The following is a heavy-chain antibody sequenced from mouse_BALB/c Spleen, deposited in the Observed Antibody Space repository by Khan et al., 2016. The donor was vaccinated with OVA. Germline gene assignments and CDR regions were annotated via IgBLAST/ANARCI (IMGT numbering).Heavy chain of an antibody. CDR1: GFTFSTYT. J-gene: IGHJ2*01. D-gene: IGHD2-12*01. CDR2: ISSGGSYT. CDR3: TRDRTRRAGYFDY. Sequence: EVELVESGGGFVKPGGSLKLSCAASGFTFSTYTMSWVRQTPEKRLEWVATISSGGSYTYYPDSVKGRFTISRDNAKNTLYLQMSSLQSEDTAMYYCTRDRTRRAGYFDYGGQGTTLTVSS. V-gene: IGHV5-6-4*01.